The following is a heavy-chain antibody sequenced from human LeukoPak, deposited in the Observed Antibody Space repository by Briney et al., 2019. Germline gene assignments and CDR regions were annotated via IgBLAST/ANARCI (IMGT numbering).Heavy chain of an antibody. J-gene: IGHJ4*02. Sequence: PGGSLRLSCAASGFTVSSNYMSWVRQAPGKGLEWVSVIYSGGSTYYADSVKGRFTISRDNSKNTLYLQMNSLRAEHTAVYYCARSSGYDFGIDYWGQGTLVTVSS. D-gene: IGHD5-12*01. CDR3: ARSSGYDFGIDY. V-gene: IGHV3-66*02. CDR1: GFTVSSNY. CDR2: IYSGGST.